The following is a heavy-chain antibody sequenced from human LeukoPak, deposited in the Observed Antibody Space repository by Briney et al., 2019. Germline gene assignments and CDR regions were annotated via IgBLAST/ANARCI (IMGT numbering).Heavy chain of an antibody. J-gene: IGHJ4*02. CDR1: GFSLTDYP. Sequence: GGSLRLSCATSGFSLTDYPMNWVRQAPGKGLEWISNIRTTAEGAKYAYYADSVKGRFTISRDNSKNTLYLQMSGLRAEDTAVYFCTSRGPNNYYDNWGRGTLVTVSS. CDR2: IRTTAEGAKYA. CDR3: TSRGPNNYYDN. D-gene: IGHD3-10*01. V-gene: IGHV3-64D*09.